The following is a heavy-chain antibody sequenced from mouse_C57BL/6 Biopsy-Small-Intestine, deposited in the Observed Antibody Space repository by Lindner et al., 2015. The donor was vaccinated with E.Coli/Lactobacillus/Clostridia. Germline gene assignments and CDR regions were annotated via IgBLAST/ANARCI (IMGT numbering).Heavy chain of an antibody. J-gene: IGHJ2*01. CDR2: INPITGGT. Sequence: VQLQESGPDLVKPGASVKISCKASGYSFTGYYMNWVKQSPEKSLEWIGEINPITGGTTYKQKFKAKATLTVDKSSSTAYMQLKSLTSEDSAVYYCGRSYYDNLDYWGQGTTLTVSS. CDR3: GRSYYDNLDY. CDR1: GYSFTGYY. V-gene: IGHV1-42*01. D-gene: IGHD2-10*01.